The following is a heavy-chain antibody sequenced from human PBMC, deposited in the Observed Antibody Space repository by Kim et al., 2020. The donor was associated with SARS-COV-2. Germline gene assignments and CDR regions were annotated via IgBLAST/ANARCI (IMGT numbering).Heavy chain of an antibody. D-gene: IGHD3-3*01. CDR2: ISGSGGRT. CDR3: AKEEDDHGSGSYGY. V-gene: IGHV3-23*01. J-gene: IGHJ4*02. CDR1: GFTFSNYA. Sequence: GGTLRLSCAASGFTFSNYAMTWVRQAPGKGLEWVSSISGSGGRTDYADSVKGRFTVSRDNSKKTLYLQMNSLRDEDTAVYYCAKEEDDHGSGSYGYWGQG.